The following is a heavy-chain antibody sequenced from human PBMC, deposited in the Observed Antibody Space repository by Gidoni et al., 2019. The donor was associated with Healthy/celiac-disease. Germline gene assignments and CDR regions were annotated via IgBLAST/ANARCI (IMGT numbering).Heavy chain of an antibody. Sequence: QVQLVQSGAEVKKPGSSVKVSCKASGGTFSSYTISWVRQAPGQGLEWMGRIIPILGIANYAQKFQGRVTITADKSTSTAYMELSSLRSEDTAVYYCARDPSYGSGSKAADYWGQGTLVTVSS. D-gene: IGHD3-10*01. CDR1: GGTFSSYT. V-gene: IGHV1-69*08. CDR3: ARDPSYGSGSKAADY. CDR2: IIPILGIA. J-gene: IGHJ4*02.